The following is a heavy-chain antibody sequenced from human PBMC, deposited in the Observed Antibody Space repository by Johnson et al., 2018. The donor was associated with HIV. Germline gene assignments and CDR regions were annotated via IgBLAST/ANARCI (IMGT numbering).Heavy chain of an antibody. J-gene: IGHJ3*02. Sequence: VQLVESGGGVVQPGRSLRLSCAASGFTFSSYGMHWVRQAPGKGLEWVAVISYDGSNKYYADSVTGRFTISRDNSKNTLYLQMNSLRADDTAVYYCARDKGGSSSADAFDIWGQGTMVTVSS. CDR3: ARDKGGSSSADAFDI. CDR2: ISYDGSNK. CDR1: GFTFSSYG. D-gene: IGHD6-6*01. V-gene: IGHV3-30*03.